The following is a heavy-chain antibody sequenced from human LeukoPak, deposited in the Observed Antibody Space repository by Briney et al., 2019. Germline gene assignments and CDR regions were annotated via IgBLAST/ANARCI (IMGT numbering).Heavy chain of an antibody. D-gene: IGHD3-10*02. J-gene: IGHJ4*02. Sequence: GASVKVSCKASGYTFTGYFMHWVRQGPGQGFEWMGWINPNSGDTNHAQKFQGRVSMTRDTSISTVYMELSSLRSDDTAVYYCGRDVRHTYDYWGQGTLVTVSS. CDR1: GYTFTGYF. CDR3: GRDVRHTYDY. V-gene: IGHV1-2*02. CDR2: INPNSGDT.